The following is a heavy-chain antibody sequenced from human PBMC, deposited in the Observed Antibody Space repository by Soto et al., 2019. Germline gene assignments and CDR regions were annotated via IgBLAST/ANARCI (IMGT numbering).Heavy chain of an antibody. J-gene: IGHJ5*02. CDR2: INAGNGNT. CDR3: ARGLWGSGSPGAVLDP. V-gene: IGHV1-3*01. CDR1: GYTFTSYA. Sequence: ASVKVSCKASGYTFTSYAMHWVRQAPGQRLEWMGWINAGNGNTKYYGDSVKGRSTISRDNSRNTLYLQMNNVRVDDTAVYFCARGLWGSGSPGAVLDPCGQGTLVTVSS. D-gene: IGHD3-10*01.